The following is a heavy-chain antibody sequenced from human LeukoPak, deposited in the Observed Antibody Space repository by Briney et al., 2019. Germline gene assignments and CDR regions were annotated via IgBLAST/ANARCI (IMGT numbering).Heavy chain of an antibody. V-gene: IGHV3-30*02. CDR3: AKHLHNWNFSDY. CDR2: IRYDGSNK. CDR1: GFTYSSYG. D-gene: IGHD1-7*01. J-gene: IGHJ4*02. Sequence: GGSLRLSSAASGFTYSSYGMHWVRQAPGKGLEWVAFIRYDGSNKYYADSVKGRFTISRDNSKNTLYLQMNSLRAEDTAVYYCAKHLHNWNFSDYWGQGTLVTVSS.